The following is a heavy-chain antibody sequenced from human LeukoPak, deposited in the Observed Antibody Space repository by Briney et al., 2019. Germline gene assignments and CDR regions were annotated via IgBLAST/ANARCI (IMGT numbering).Heavy chain of an antibody. CDR1: GFTFSSYS. CDR2: ISSSSSYI. V-gene: IGHV3-21*01. J-gene: IGHJ4*02. D-gene: IGHD2-15*01. Sequence: GGSLRLSCAASGFTFSSYSMNWVRQAPGKGLEWVSSISSSSSYIYYADSVKGRFTISRDNAKNSLYLQMNSLRAEDTAVYYCARDPSGQQNFDYWGQGTLVTVSS. CDR3: ARDPSGQQNFDY.